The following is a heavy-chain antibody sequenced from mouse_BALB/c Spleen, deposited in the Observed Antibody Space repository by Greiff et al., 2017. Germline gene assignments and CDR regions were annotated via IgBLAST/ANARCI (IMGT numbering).Heavy chain of an antibody. CDR1: GFAFSSYD. V-gene: IGHV5-12-1*01. Sequence: EVKLVESGGGLVKPGGSLKLSCAASGFAFSSYDMSWVRQTPEKRLEWVAYISSGGGSTYYPDTVKGRFTISRDNAKNTLYLQMSSLKSEDTAMYYCARRGVYWGQGTLVTVAA. CDR3: ARRGVY. J-gene: IGHJ3*01. CDR2: ISSGGGST.